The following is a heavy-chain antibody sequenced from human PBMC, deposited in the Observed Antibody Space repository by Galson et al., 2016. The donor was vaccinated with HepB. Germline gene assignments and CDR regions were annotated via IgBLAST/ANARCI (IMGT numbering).Heavy chain of an antibody. J-gene: IGHJ4*02. CDR3: VKDKENWGALDF. Sequence: SLRLSCAASGFTFSTYAMHWVRQAPGKGLDWVAVISSNGNDIYYGDSVQGRFTISKDSSKNTLYLQMNSLRDDDTAVYYCVKDKENWGALDFWGQGTLVTVSS. CDR2: ISSNGNDI. D-gene: IGHD7-27*01. V-gene: IGHV3-30*18. CDR1: GFTFSTYA.